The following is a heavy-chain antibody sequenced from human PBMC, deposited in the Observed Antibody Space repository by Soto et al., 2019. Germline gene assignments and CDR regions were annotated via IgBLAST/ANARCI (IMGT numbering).Heavy chain of an antibody. J-gene: IGHJ3*02. CDR1: GGSISSGGYY. D-gene: IGHD3-10*01. CDR3: ARVGMVRGVGNAFDI. CDR2: IYYSGST. Sequence: SETLSLTCTVSGGSISSGGYYWSWIRQHPGKGLEWIGYIYYSGSTYYNPSLKSRVTISVDTSKNQFSLKLSSVTAADTAVYYCARVGMVRGVGNAFDIWGQGTMVTVSS. V-gene: IGHV4-31*03.